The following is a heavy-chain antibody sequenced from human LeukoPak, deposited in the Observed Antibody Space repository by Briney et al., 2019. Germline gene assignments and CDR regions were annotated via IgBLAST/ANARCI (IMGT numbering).Heavy chain of an antibody. V-gene: IGHV1-69*04. CDR3: AREDTENDYVWGSYRYPLDY. D-gene: IGHD3-16*02. CDR2: IIPIFGIA. Sequence: SVKVSCKASGGTFSSYAISWVRQAPGQGLEWMGRIIPIFGIANYAQKFQGRVTITADKSTSTAYMELSSLRSEDTAVYYCAREDTENDYVWGSYRYPLDYWGQGTLVTVSS. CDR1: GGTFSSYA. J-gene: IGHJ4*02.